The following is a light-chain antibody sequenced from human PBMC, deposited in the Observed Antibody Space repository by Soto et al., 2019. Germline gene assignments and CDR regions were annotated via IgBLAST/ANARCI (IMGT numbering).Light chain of an antibody. CDR1: SSNIGSNY. J-gene: IGLJ1*01. CDR3: AAWDDSLSGYV. V-gene: IGLV1-47*01. CDR2: RNN. Sequence: LTQPPSASGTPGQRVTISCSGSSSNIGSNYVYWYQQLPGTAPKLLIYRNNQRPSGVPDRFSGSKSGTSASLAISGLRSEDEADYYCAAWDDSLSGYVFGTGTKVNVL.